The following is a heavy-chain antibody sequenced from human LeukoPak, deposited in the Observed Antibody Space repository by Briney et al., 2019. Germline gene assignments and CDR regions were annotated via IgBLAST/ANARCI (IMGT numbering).Heavy chain of an antibody. CDR2: INPNNCGT. CDR1: GYTFTVYH. CDR3: ARDPSNTYYYDP. D-gene: IGHD3-10*01. V-gene: IGHV1-2*02. J-gene: IGHJ5*02. Sequence: ASVKVSCRASGYTFTVYHIHWVRQAPGQGPEWMGWINPNNCGTTYTQKFQGRVSMTRDTSISTVYMELRGLRSDDTALYYCARDPSNTYYYDPWGQGTLVTVSS.